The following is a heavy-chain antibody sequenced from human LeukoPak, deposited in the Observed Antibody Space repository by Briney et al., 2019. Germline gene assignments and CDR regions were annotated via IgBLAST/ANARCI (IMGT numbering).Heavy chain of an antibody. J-gene: IGHJ3*02. Sequence: GGSLRLSCAASGFTFSSYGMHWVRQAPGKGLEWVAVISYDGSNKYYADSVKGRFTISRDNSKNTLYLQMNSLRAEDAAVYYCAKVRTYYYGSGSVNAFDIWGQGTMVTVSS. CDR1: GFTFSSYG. CDR2: ISYDGSNK. V-gene: IGHV3-30*18. D-gene: IGHD3-10*01. CDR3: AKVRTYYYGSGSVNAFDI.